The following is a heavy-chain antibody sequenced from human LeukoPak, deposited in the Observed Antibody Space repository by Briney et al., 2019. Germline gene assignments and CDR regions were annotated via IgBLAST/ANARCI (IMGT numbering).Heavy chain of an antibody. D-gene: IGHD1-14*01. CDR3: AAGLGFDY. J-gene: IGHJ4*02. V-gene: IGHV3-30*03. CDR1: GFTFSSYG. CDR2: ISYDGSNK. Sequence: PGGSLRLSCAASGFTFSSYGMHWVRQAPGKGLEWVAVISYDGSNKYYADSVKGRFTISRDNSKNTLYLQMNSLRAEDTAVYYCAAGLGFDYWGQGTLVTVSS.